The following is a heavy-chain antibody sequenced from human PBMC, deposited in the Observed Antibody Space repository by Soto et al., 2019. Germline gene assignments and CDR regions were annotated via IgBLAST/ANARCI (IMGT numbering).Heavy chain of an antibody. J-gene: IGHJ5*02. D-gene: IGHD6-13*01. CDR2: IIPIFGTA. CDR3: AGGIAAAGPEYNWFDP. Sequence: VTVSCKASGGTFSSYAISWVRQAPGQGLEWMGGIIPIFGTANYAQKFQGRVTITADESTSTAYMELSSLRSEDTAVYYCAGGIAAAGPEYNWFDPWGQGTLVTVSS. V-gene: IGHV1-69*13. CDR1: GGTFSSYA.